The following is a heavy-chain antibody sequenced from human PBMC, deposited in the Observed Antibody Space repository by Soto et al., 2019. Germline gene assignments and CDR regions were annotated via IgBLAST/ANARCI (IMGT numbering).Heavy chain of an antibody. J-gene: IGHJ4*02. D-gene: IGHD2-2*01. Sequence: EVQLVESGGGLVQPGGSLRLSCAASGFTVSSNYMSWVRQAPGKGLEWVSAIYSGGSTYYADSVKGRFTISRDNSKNTLYLQMNSLTAEDTAVYYCARGPAPMPLIDYWGQGTLVTVSS. CDR2: IYSGGST. CDR3: ARGPAPMPLIDY. V-gene: IGHV3-66*01. CDR1: GFTVSSNY.